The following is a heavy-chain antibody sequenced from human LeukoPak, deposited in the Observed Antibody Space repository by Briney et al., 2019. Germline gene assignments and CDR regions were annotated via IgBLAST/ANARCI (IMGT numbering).Heavy chain of an antibody. CDR1: GYTFTSYD. CDR3: ARVGYDFWSGYYNYFDY. CDR2: MNPNSGNT. Sequence: ASVKVSCKASGYTFTSYDINWVRQATGQGLERMGWMNPNSGNTGYAQKFQGRVTITRNTSISTAYMELSSLRSEDTAVYYCARVGYDFWSGYYNYFDYWGQGTLVTVSS. J-gene: IGHJ4*02. D-gene: IGHD3-3*01. V-gene: IGHV1-8*03.